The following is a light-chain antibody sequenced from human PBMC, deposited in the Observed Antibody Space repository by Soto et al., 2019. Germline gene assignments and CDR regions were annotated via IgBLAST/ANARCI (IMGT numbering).Light chain of an antibody. J-gene: IGLJ2*01. Sequence: QSVLTQPPSASGTPGQRVTISCSGSRSNIGSEYVYWYQQVPGTAHKLLIYRNNQRPSGVPDRFSGSKSGTSASLASSGLRSEDEADYYCAAWDDTLSGHVVFGGGTKLTVL. CDR3: AAWDDTLSGHVV. V-gene: IGLV1-47*01. CDR1: RSNIGSEY. CDR2: RNN.